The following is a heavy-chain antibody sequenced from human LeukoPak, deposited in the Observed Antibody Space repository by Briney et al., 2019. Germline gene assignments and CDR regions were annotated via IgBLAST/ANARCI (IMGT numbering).Heavy chain of an antibody. V-gene: IGHV3-74*01. Sequence: GGSLRLSCAASGFSFTNYWMHWVRQLPGKGPVWVSRTNGDGTVTSYADSVKGRFTISRDNAKNTPYLQMNSLRGEDTAVYYCAGTSGFSYSPFDYWGQGTLVTVSS. CDR2: TNGDGTVT. CDR3: AGTSGFSYSPFDY. CDR1: GFSFTNYW. D-gene: IGHD5-18*01. J-gene: IGHJ4*02.